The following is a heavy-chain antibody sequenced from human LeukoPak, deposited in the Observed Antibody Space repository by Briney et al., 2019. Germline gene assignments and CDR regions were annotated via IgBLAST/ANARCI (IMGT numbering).Heavy chain of an antibody. J-gene: IGHJ4*02. D-gene: IGHD3-10*01. CDR2: INPNSGGT. CDR3: AKGSMVRGVMKAMDV. CDR1: GYTFTGYY. Sequence: ASVKVSCKASGYTFTGYYMHWVRQAPGQGLEWMGWINPNSGGTNYAQKFQGWVTMTRDTSISTAYMELSRLRSDDTAVYYCAKGSMVRGVMKAMDVWGQGTLVTVSS. V-gene: IGHV1-2*04.